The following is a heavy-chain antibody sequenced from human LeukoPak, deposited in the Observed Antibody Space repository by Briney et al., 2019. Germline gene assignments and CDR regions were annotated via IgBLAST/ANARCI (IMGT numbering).Heavy chain of an antibody. CDR1: GFTFSSYG. CDR2: IWYDGSNK. V-gene: IGHV3-33*01. D-gene: IGHD3-9*01. J-gene: IGHJ6*02. Sequence: GGSLRLSCAASGFTFSSYGMHWVRQAPGKGLEWVAVIWYDGSNKYYADSVKGRFTISRDNSKNTLYLQMNSLRAEDTAVYYCARDSTICGQFFYYGMDVWGQGTTVTVSS. CDR3: ARDSTICGQFFYYGMDV.